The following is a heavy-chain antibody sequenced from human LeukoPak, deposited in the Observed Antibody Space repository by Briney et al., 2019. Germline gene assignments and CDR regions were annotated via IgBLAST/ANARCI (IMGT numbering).Heavy chain of an antibody. CDR1: GYTFTSYG. V-gene: IGHV1-18*01. CDR3: ARTMIVVVMGAFDI. CDR2: ISAYNGNT. J-gene: IGHJ3*02. Sequence: ASVKVSCKASGYTFTSYGISWVRQAPGQGLEWMGCISAYNGNTNYAQKLQGRVTMTTDTSTSKAYMELRSLRSDDTAVYYCARTMIVVVMGAFDIWGQGTMVTVSS. D-gene: IGHD3-22*01.